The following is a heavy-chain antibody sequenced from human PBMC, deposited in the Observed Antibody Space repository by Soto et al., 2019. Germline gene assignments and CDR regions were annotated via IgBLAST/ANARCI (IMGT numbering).Heavy chain of an antibody. J-gene: IGHJ6*02. CDR3: AADPVIVGAKLGYYGMDV. V-gene: IGHV1-58*01. Sequence: GASVKVSCKASGFTFTSSAVQWVRQARGQRLEWIGWIVVGSGNTNYAQKFQERVTITRDMSTSTAYMELSSLRSEDTAVYYCAADPVIVGAKLGYYGMDVWGQGTTVTVSS. CDR2: IVVGSGNT. D-gene: IGHD1-26*01. CDR1: GFTFTSSA.